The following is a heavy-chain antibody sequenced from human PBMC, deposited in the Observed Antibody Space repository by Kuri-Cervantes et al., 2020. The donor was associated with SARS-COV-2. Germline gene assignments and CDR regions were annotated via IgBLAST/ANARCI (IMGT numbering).Heavy chain of an antibody. Sequence: GESLKISCAASGFTFSSYEMNWVRQAPGKGLEWVSYISSSGSTIYYADSVKGRFTTSRDNAKNSLYLQMNSLRAEDTAVYYCAIIGTLYNFDAFDIWGQGTMVTVSS. J-gene: IGHJ3*02. CDR2: ISSSGSTI. D-gene: IGHD1-1*01. CDR3: AIIGTLYNFDAFDI. V-gene: IGHV3-48*03. CDR1: GFTFSSYE.